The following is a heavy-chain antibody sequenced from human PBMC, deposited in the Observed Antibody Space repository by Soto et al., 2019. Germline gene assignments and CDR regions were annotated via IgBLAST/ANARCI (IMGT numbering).Heavy chain of an antibody. CDR2: INTGNGDS. J-gene: IGHJ4*02. Sequence: ASVKVSCKTSGYVFTSFAIHWMRQAPGQGPEWMGWINTGNGDSKYSEKFQDRVTITRDTSATTAYMELSSLRSEDTAVYYCARSKTIVMPGFDHWGQGTLVTVYS. V-gene: IGHV1-3*04. D-gene: IGHD2-21*01. CDR3: ARSKTIVMPGFDH. CDR1: GYVFTSFA.